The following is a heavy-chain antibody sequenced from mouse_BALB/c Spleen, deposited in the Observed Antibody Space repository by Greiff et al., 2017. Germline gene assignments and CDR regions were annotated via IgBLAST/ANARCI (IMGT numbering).Heavy chain of an antibody. Sequence: QVHLKQPGAELVKPGASVKMSCKASGYTFTSYWMHWVKQRPGQGLEWIGVIDPSDSYTSYNQKFKGKATLTVDTSSSTAYMQLSSLTSEDSAVYYCTRGGRYFDYWGQGTTLTVSS. V-gene: IGHV1S127*01. CDR2: IDPSDSYT. CDR3: TRGGRYFDY. J-gene: IGHJ2*01. CDR1: GYTFTSYW.